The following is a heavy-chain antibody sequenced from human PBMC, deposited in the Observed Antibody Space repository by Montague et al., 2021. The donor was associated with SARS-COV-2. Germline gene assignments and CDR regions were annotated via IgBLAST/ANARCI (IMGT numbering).Heavy chain of an antibody. D-gene: IGHD2-15*01. V-gene: IGHV4-31*03. Sequence: TQSLTYTVSGGSISNGGYYCSWVRQHPGKGLEWIGYMYDSGSTYYNPSLTSRVTMSLDTSKNQFSLKLSSVTAADTAVYYCARGDGVVVAAPYIWGQGTMVTVSS. CDR3: ARGDGVVVAAPYI. J-gene: IGHJ3*02. CDR2: MYDSGST. CDR1: GGSISNGGYY.